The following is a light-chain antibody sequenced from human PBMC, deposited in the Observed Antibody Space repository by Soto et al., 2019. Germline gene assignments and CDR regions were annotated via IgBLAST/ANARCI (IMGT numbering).Light chain of an antibody. CDR3: QKRSNWPIT. J-gene: IGKJ5*01. Sequence: EIVMTQSPATMSVSPGERATLSCRASQSVRSNLAWYQQKTGQAPRILIYGESTRATGIPDRLSGSGSGTDFTLTISRLEPEDFALYYCQKRSNWPITCGQGTRLEIK. CDR1: QSVRSN. V-gene: IGKV3-15*01. CDR2: GES.